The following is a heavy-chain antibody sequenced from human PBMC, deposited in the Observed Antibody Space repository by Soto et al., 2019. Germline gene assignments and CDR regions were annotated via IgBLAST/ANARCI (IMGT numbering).Heavy chain of an antibody. J-gene: IGHJ4*02. V-gene: IGHV3-64D*06. CDR2: VSCDGVRI. CDR3: VKSRGGGNYDFLX. D-gene: IGHD2-21*01. Sequence: WGSLRLSCSASGFTFSSYSMHWVRQSPGKGLEYLSHVSCDGVRIYYAYSVKVRFTISRDNSKKMLYLQMSSLGPEDSAVYYCVKSRGGGNYDFLXWGQGTLVTVSX. CDR1: GFTFSSYS.